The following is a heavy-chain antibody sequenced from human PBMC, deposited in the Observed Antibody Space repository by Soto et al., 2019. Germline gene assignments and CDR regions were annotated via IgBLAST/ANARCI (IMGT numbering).Heavy chain of an antibody. D-gene: IGHD3-3*01. J-gene: IGHJ4*02. CDR1: GYTFTGYY. Sequence: QVQLVQSGAEVKKPVASVKVSCKASGYTFTGYYMHWVRQAPGQGLEWMGWINPNSGGTNYAQEFQGRVTLTRDTSISTAYMELSRLRSDDTAVYYCARADAIFGVVAVDYWGQGTLVTVSS. CDR3: ARADAIFGVVAVDY. V-gene: IGHV1-2*02. CDR2: INPNSGGT.